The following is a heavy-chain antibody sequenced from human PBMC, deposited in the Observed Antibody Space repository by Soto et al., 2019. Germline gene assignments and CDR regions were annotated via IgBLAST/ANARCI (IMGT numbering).Heavy chain of an antibody. V-gene: IGHV1-2*04. CDR3: ARTQCSSTRCYVGSWDY. D-gene: IGHD2-2*01. Sequence: QVQLVQSGAEVKKPGASVKVSCKASGYTFTGYYMHWVRQAPGQGLEWMGWIDPNSGGTNYAQKFQGWVTMTRDTSISTGYMELSRLRSDVTAVYYCARTQCSSTRCYVGSWDYWGQGTLVTVSS. J-gene: IGHJ4*02. CDR1: GYTFTGYY. CDR2: IDPNSGGT.